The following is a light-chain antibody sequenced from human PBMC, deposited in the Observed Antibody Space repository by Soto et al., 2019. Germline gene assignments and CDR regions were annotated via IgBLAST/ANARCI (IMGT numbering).Light chain of an antibody. Sequence: DTQMTQSPYCLCASIRCIVTITCHASQNINNYLNWYQQKPGRAPKVLIYDASNLEAGVPSRFRGSGSGTDFTFTISRLQPEDIATYYCQQYENLPTFGQGTRLEIK. V-gene: IGKV1-33*01. CDR3: QQYENLPT. CDR2: DAS. CDR1: QNINNY. J-gene: IGKJ5*01.